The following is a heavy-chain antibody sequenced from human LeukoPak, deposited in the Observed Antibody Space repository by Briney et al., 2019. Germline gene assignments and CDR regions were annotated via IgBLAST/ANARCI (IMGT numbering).Heavy chain of an antibody. J-gene: IGHJ4*02. D-gene: IGHD2-8*01. CDR1: GSSFTSYW. CDR2: IYPGDSDN. Sequence: GESLKISCKASGSSFTSYWIGWVRQMPGKGLEWMGIIYPGDSDNRYSPSFQGQVTISDEKSNRNAYLQWSSLKASDTAMYYCASPYGDGDYWGQGTLVTVSS. V-gene: IGHV5-51*01. CDR3: ASPYGDGDY.